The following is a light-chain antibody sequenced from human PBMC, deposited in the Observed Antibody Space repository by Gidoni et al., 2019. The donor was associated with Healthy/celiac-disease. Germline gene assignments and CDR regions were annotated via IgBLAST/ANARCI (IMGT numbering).Light chain of an antibody. V-gene: IGKV3-15*01. CDR2: GAS. J-gene: IGKJ1*01. CDR1: QSVSSN. Sequence: ELVLPQSPATLSVSPGERATLSCSASQSVSSNVAWYQQKPGQAPRLLIYGASTRATGIPAWFSGRGSGTEFTLTISSLSSEDVAVYYCQQYNNWPRTFGQGTKVEIK. CDR3: QQYNNWPRT.